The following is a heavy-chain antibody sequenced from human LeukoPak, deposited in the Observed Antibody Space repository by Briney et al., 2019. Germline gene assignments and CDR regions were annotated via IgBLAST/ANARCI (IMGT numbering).Heavy chain of an antibody. Sequence: GGSLRLSCAASGFTFSSYAMNWVRQAPGKGLEWVSVISDSGGSTYYADSLKGRFTISRDNSKNTLYLQMNSLRAEDTAVYHCAKDQSRGYYYFDHWGQGTLVTVSS. CDR1: GFTFSSYA. CDR2: ISDSGGST. D-gene: IGHD3-22*01. CDR3: AKDQSRGYYYFDH. J-gene: IGHJ4*02. V-gene: IGHV3-23*01.